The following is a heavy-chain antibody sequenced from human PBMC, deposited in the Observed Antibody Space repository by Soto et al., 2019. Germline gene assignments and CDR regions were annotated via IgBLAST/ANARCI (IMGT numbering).Heavy chain of an antibody. CDR2: IRGFSPYT. CDR1: GFTFRTYT. Sequence: PGGSLRLSCISSGFTFRTYTMNWVRQAPGKGLEWVSGIRGFSPYTFYAESVKGRFTISRDNAKNPLYPQMNSLRAEDTAVYYCARDRGYDAHDYYYNAMDVWGQGTTVTVSS. CDR3: ARDRGYDAHDYYYNAMDV. V-gene: IGHV3-21*01. D-gene: IGHD3-10*01. J-gene: IGHJ6*02.